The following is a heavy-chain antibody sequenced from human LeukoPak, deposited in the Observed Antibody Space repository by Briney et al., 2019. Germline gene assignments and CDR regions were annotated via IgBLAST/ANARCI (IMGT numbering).Heavy chain of an antibody. CDR3: ARDRLRWPKIDY. CDR1: AYSISSGYY. CDR2: ICHGGST. D-gene: IGHD4-23*01. J-gene: IGHJ4*02. Sequence: SETLSLTCTVSAYSISSGYYWGWIRQPPGKGLEWIGSICHGGSTYYNPSLKSRVTISVDTSKNQFSLKLNSVTAADTAVYYCARDRLRWPKIDYWGQGTLVTVSS. V-gene: IGHV4-38-2*02.